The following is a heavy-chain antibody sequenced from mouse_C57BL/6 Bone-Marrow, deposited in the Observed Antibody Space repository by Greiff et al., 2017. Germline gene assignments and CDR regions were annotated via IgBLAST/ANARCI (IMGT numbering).Heavy chain of an antibody. V-gene: IGHV1-85*01. J-gene: IGHJ1*03. D-gene: IGHD1-1*01. Sequence: QVQLKQSGPELVKPGASVKLSCTASGYTFTSYDINWVKQRPGQGLEWIGWIYPRDGSTKYNEKFKGKATLTVDTSSSTAYMELHSLTSADSAVYVCARLECDGSSGDWYFDVGGTGTTVTVSS. CDR2: IYPRDGST. CDR1: GYTFTSYD. CDR3: ARLECDGSSGDWYFDV.